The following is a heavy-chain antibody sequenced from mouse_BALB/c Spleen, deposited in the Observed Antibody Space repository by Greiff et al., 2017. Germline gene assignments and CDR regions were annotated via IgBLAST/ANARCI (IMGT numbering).Heavy chain of an antibody. CDR1: GYSITSGYY. CDR3: ARDPHYYGYWYFDV. V-gene: IGHV3-6*02. J-gene: IGHJ1*01. Sequence: VQLQQSGPGLVKPSQSLSLTCSVTGYSITSGYYWNWIRQFPGNKLEWMGYISYDGSNNYNPSLKNRISITRDTSKNQFFLKLNSVTTEDTATYYCARDPHYYGYWYFDVWGAGTTVTVSS. D-gene: IGHD1-2*01. CDR2: ISYDGSN.